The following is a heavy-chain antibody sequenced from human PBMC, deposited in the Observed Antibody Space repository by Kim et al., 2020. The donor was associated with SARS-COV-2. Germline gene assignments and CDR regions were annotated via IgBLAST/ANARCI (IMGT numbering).Heavy chain of an antibody. Sequence: ASVKVSCKASGYTFTSYAMHWVRQAPGQRLEWMGWINAGNGNTKYSQKFQGRVTITRDTSASTAYMELSSLRSEDTAVYYCAREGVRWELLPYWYFDLWGRGTLVTVSS. CDR1: GYTFTSYA. V-gene: IGHV1-3*01. CDR2: INAGNGNT. D-gene: IGHD1-26*01. CDR3: AREGVRWELLPYWYFDL. J-gene: IGHJ2*01.